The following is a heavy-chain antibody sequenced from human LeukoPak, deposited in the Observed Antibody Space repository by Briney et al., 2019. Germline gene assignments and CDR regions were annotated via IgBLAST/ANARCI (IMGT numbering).Heavy chain of an antibody. Sequence: ASVKVSCKASGYTFTSYGISWVRQAPGQGLEWMGWISAYSGNTNYAQKLQGRVTMTTDTSTSTAYMELRSLRSDDTAVYYCAREGYYYDSSGYQDAFDIWGQGTMVTVSS. J-gene: IGHJ3*02. CDR1: GYTFTSYG. V-gene: IGHV1-18*01. CDR2: ISAYSGNT. D-gene: IGHD3-22*01. CDR3: AREGYYYDSSGYQDAFDI.